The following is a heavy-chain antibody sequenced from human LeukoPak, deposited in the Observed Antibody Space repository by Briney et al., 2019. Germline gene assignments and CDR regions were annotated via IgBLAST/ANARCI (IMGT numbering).Heavy chain of an antibody. Sequence: GESLKISCEGSGYSFTSYWIGWVRQMPGKGLEWMGIIYPGDSDTRYSPSFQGQVTISADKSISTAYLQLSSLKASDTGIYYCARLCPTSGRALDYWGQGTLVTVSS. J-gene: IGHJ4*01. V-gene: IGHV5-51*01. CDR2: IYPGDSDT. CDR3: ARLCPTSGRALDY. D-gene: IGHD3-10*01. CDR1: GYSFTSYW.